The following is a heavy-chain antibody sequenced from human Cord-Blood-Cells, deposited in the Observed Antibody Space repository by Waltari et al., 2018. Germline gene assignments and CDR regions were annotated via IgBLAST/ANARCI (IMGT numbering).Heavy chain of an antibody. D-gene: IGHD1-7*01. J-gene: IGHJ4*02. CDR1: GFTFSSYG. CDR3: AKIKADWNYDY. Sequence: QVQLVESGGGVVQPGRSLRLSCAASGFTFSSYGMHWVRQAPGKGLEGVAVISYDGSNKYYADSVKGRFTISRDNSKNTLYLQMNSLRAEDTAVYYCAKIKADWNYDYWGQGTLVTVSS. CDR2: ISYDGSNK. V-gene: IGHV3-30*18.